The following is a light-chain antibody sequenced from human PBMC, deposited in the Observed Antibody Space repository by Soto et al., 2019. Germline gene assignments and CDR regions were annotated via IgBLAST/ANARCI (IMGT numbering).Light chain of an antibody. CDR1: QSISNY. V-gene: IGKV1-39*01. CDR3: QQSYSTPPIT. J-gene: IGKJ5*01. Sequence: DIQIVQSPASLSASVGDRVTITCRTSQSISNYLHWYQQSPGRAPKLLIYAGSTLEGGVSSRFSGSGSGTDFTLTISSLQPEDFATYYCQQSYSTPPITFGQGTRLEIK. CDR2: AGS.